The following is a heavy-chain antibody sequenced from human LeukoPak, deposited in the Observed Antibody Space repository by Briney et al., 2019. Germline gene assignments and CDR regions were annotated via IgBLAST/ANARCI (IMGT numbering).Heavy chain of an antibody. J-gene: IGHJ6*02. V-gene: IGHV3-53*01. Sequence: GGSLRLSCAASGFTVSSNYMSWVRQAPGKGLEWVSVIYSGGSTYYADSVKGRFTISRDNSKNTLYLQMNSLRAGDTAVYYCARVSSDSSGYRYYYYYYGMDVWGQGTTVTVSS. D-gene: IGHD3-22*01. CDR1: GFTVSSNY. CDR3: ARVSSDSSGYRYYYYYYGMDV. CDR2: IYSGGST.